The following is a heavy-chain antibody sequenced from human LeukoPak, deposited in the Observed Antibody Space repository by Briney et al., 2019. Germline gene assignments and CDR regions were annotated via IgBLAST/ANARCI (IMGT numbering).Heavy chain of an antibody. CDR1: GFTFSSYG. CDR2: IRYDGSNK. D-gene: IGHD4-23*01. J-gene: IGHJ4*02. CDR3: AKDRGVVTQTAPNYYFDY. V-gene: IGHV3-30*02. Sequence: GGSLRLSCAASGFTFSSYGMHWVRLAPGKGLEWVAFIRYDGSNKYYADSVKGRFTISRDNSKNTLYLQMNSLRAEDTAVYYCAKDRGVVTQTAPNYYFDYWGQGTLVTVSS.